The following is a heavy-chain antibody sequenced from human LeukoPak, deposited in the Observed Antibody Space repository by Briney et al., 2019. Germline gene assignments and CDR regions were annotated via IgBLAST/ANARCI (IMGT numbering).Heavy chain of an antibody. D-gene: IGHD5-18*01. J-gene: IGHJ6*02. CDR2: INHSGST. CDR1: GGSFSGYY. V-gene: IGHV4-34*01. CDR3: ARVDSYGVYGMDV. Sequence: SEILSLTCAVYGGSFSGYYWSWIRQPPGKGLEWIGEINHSGSTNYNPSLKSRVTISVDTSKNQFSLKLSSVTAADTAVYYCARVDSYGVYGMDVWGQGTTVTVSS.